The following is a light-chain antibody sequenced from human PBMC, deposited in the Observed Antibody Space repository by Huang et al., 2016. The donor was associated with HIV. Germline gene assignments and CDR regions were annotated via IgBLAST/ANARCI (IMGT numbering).Light chain of an antibody. V-gene: IGKV4-1*01. CDR3: QQYYSTPPYT. Sequence: DIVMTQSPDSLAVSLGERATINCKSSQSVLYSSNNKNYLAWYQQKPGQPPKLLIYWAAPRESGVPDRFSGSGSGTDFTLTISSLQAEDVAVYYCQQYYSTPPYTFGQGTKLEIK. CDR1: QSVLYSSNNKNY. CDR2: WAA. J-gene: IGKJ2*01.